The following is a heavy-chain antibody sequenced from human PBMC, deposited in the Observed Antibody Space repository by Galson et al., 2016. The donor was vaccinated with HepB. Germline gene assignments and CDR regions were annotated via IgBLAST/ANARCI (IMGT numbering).Heavy chain of an antibody. CDR3: ARDPPGIGNYFDY. V-gene: IGHV4-39*07. J-gene: IGHJ4*02. CDR1: GGSISSYRYY. Sequence: SETLSLTCTVSGGSISSYRYYWGWIRQTPGKGLEWIGSLFHTGTTYYSPSLKGRVSLSADTSKNQFSLKLHSVTAADTAVYYCARDPPGIGNYFDYWGQGTLVSVSS. D-gene: IGHD1-26*01. CDR2: LFHTGTT.